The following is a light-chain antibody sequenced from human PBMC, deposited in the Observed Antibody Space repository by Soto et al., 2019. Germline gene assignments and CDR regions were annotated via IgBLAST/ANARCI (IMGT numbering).Light chain of an antibody. Sequence: DIQMTQSPSTLSASVGDRVTITCRASQSINSWLAWYQQKPGKAPKLLIYDASSLESGVPPRFSGSGSGTEFTLTISSLQPDDVATYYCQQYKSYSGTFGQGTKVEVK. CDR3: QQYKSYSGT. CDR2: DAS. CDR1: QSINSW. J-gene: IGKJ1*01. V-gene: IGKV1-5*01.